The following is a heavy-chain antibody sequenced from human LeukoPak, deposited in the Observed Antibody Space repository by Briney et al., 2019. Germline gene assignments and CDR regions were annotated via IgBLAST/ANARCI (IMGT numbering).Heavy chain of an antibody. Sequence: GASVKVSCKASGYTFTGYYMHWVRQAPGQGLEWMGWINTNTGNPTYAQGFTGRFVFSLDTSVSTAYLQISSLKAEDTAVYYCARALTYCSSTSCPTYYYGMDVWGQGTTVTVSS. CDR1: GYTFTGYY. CDR2: INTNTGNP. CDR3: ARALTYCSSTSCPTYYYGMDV. J-gene: IGHJ6*02. V-gene: IGHV7-4-1*02. D-gene: IGHD2-2*01.